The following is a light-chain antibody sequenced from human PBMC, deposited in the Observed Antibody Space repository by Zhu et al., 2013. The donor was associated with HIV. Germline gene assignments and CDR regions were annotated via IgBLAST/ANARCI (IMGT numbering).Light chain of an antibody. Sequence: EIVLTQSPATLSLSPGERATLSCRASQSVRGDFLAWYQQKPGQAPRVVIYGASSRATGIPDRFSGSGSGTDFTLTISRLEPEDFAVYYCQQYGTLPKTFGQGTKVEIK. CDR1: QSVRGDF. J-gene: IGKJ1*01. CDR2: GAS. CDR3: QQYGTLPKT. V-gene: IGKV3-20*01.